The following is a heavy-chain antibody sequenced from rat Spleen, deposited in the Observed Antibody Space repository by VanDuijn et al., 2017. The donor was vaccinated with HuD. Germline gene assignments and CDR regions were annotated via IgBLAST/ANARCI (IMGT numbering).Heavy chain of an antibody. CDR1: GFTFSDYN. Sequence: EVQLVESGGGLVQPGRSLKLSCAASGFTFSDYNMAWVRQAPKKGLEWVASITNASGRTYYPDSVKGRFTLSRDNAKSTLYLQMGSLRSEDTATYYCATDRGFDYWGQGVMVTVSS. CDR2: ITNASGRT. J-gene: IGHJ2*01. D-gene: IGHD4-3*01. CDR3: ATDRGFDY. V-gene: IGHV5-20*01.